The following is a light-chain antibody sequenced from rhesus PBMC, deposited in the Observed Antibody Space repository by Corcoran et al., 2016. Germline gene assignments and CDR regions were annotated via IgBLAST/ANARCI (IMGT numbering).Light chain of an antibody. CDR3: QHGYGTPYS. V-gene: IGKV1-74*01. J-gene: IGKJ2*01. Sequence: DIQMTQSPSSLSASVGDRVTITCRASENVNNYLNWYQQKPWKAPKLLIYKASPLQSGVPSRFSGSGSGTDYTFTISSLQPEDVATYYCQHGYGTPYSFGQGTKVEIK. CDR2: KAS. CDR1: ENVNNY.